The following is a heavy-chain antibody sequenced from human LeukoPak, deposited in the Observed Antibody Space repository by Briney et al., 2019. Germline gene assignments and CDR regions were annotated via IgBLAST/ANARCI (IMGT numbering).Heavy chain of an antibody. D-gene: IGHD3-22*01. V-gene: IGHV3-7*05. CDR3: ARDYYDSSGFGAFDI. J-gene: IGHJ3*02. Sequence: GGSLRLSCVASGFTFSNYWMSWVRLAPGRGLEWVANIREYGSEKYYEESMKGRFTISRDNAKNSLHLQMNSLRADDTAVYYCARDYYDSSGFGAFDIWGQGTMVTVSS. CDR2: IREYGSEK. CDR1: GFTFSNYW.